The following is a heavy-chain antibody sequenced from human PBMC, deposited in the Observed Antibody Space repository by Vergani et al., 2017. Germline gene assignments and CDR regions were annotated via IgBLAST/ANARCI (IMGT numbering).Heavy chain of an antibody. V-gene: IGHV3-30*02. Sequence: QVQLVESGGGVVQPGGSLRLSCAASGFTFSSYGMHWVRQAPGKGLEWVAFIRYDGSNKYYADSVKGRFTISRDNSKNTLYLQMNSLRAEDTAVYYCAKGTETTKPVPAALDYWGQGSLVTVSS. CDR1: GFTFSSYG. J-gene: IGHJ4*02. CDR2: IRYDGSNK. CDR3: AKGTETTKPVPAALDY. D-gene: IGHD2-2*01.